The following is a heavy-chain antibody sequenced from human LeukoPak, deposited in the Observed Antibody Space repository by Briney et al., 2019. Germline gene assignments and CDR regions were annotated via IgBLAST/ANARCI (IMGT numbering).Heavy chain of an antibody. CDR1: GHSIINSYY. CDR3: ASFREQWLVRDHAFDI. CDR2: IYYSGST. V-gene: IGHV4-38-2*02. J-gene: IGHJ3*02. D-gene: IGHD6-19*01. Sequence: SETLSLTCTVSGHSIINSYYWGWIRQPPGKGLEWIGSIYYSGSTYYNPSLKSRVTISVDTSKNQFSLKLSSVTAADTAVYYCASFREQWLVRDHAFDIWGQGTMVTVSS.